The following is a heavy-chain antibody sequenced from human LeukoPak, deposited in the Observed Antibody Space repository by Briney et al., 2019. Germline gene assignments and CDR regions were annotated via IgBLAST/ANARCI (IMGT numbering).Heavy chain of an antibody. CDR2: IKQDGGEK. CDR1: GFTFSSYW. J-gene: IGHJ4*01. V-gene: IGHV3-7*01. Sequence: GGSLRLSCAVSGFTFSSYWMNWVRQAPGKGLEWVASIKQDGGEKSYVDSVKGRFTISRDNAKNSLYLQMSSLRSEDTAVYYCARDGTAAGLYFDLWGQGTLVTVSS. D-gene: IGHD6-13*01. CDR3: ARDGTAAGLYFDL.